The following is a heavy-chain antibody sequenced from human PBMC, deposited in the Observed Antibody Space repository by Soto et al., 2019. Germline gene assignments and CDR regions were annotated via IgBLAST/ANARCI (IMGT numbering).Heavy chain of an antibody. J-gene: IGHJ6*03. Sequence: ASVKVSCTASGYTFTSYGINWVRQATGQGLEWMGWMNPNSGNTGYAQKFQGRVTMTRNTSISTAYMELSSLRSEDTAVYYCARVKGYCSGGSCYPRAYYYYYMDVWGKGTTVTVSS. CDR1: GYTFTSYG. V-gene: IGHV1-8*02. D-gene: IGHD2-15*01. CDR2: MNPNSGNT. CDR3: ARVKGYCSGGSCYPRAYYYYYMDV.